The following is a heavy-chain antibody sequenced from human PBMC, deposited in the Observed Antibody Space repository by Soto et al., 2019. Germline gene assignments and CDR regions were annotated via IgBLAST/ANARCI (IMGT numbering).Heavy chain of an antibody. D-gene: IGHD4-17*01. CDR1: GFTFSSSI. J-gene: IGHJ2*01. V-gene: IGHV1-58*01. CDR3: AAPDFGDYGYFDL. Sequence: QMQLVQSGPEVKNPGTSVKVSCKASGFTFSSSIVQWVRQARGQRLEWIGWIVVGSGHTNYEQKFQERVTITRDMSTSTAYMELSSRRSEDTAVYYCAAPDFGDYGYFDLWGRGTLVTFSS. CDR2: IVVGSGHT.